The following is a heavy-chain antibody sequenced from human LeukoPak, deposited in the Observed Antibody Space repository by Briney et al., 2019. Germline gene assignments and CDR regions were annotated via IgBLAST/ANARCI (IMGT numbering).Heavy chain of an antibody. J-gene: IGHJ4*02. D-gene: IGHD3-22*01. Sequence: SETLSLTCTVSGGSISSYYWSWIRQPAGKGLEWIGRIYTSGSTNYSPSLRSRVTISVDTSKNQFSLRLSSVTAADTAVYYCARSSESYDSSGYYSYYFDYWGQGTLVTVSS. CDR3: ARSSESYDSSGYYSYYFDY. CDR2: IYTSGST. V-gene: IGHV4-4*07. CDR1: GGSISSYY.